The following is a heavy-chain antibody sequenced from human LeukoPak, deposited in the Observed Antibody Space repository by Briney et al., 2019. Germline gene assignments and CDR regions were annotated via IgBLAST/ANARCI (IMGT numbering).Heavy chain of an antibody. D-gene: IGHD3-16*01. V-gene: IGHV3-23*01. CDR3: AKLRRGEGFDP. Sequence: GGSLRLSCAASGFTFSSYSMNWVRQAPGKGLEWVSAISGSGGSTYYADSVKGRFTISRDNSKNTLYLQMNSLRAEDTAVYYCAKLRRGEGFDPWGQGTLVTVSS. J-gene: IGHJ5*02. CDR1: GFTFSSYS. CDR2: ISGSGGST.